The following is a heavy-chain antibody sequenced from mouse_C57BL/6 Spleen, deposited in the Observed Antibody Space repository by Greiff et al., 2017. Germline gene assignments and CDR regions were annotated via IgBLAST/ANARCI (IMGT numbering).Heavy chain of an antibody. J-gene: IGHJ2*01. CDR3: ARAKRGFDY. V-gene: IGHV1-47*01. D-gene: IGHD1-3*01. CDR2: FHPNNDDT. Sequence: VKLQESGAELVKPGASVKMSCKASGYSFTTYPIEWMKQNNGKSLEWIGNFHPNNDDTNYNEKFKGKATLTVDKSSSTVYLEHSRVTSDGSAVYYRARAKRGFDYWGQGTTLTVSS. CDR1: GYSFTTYP.